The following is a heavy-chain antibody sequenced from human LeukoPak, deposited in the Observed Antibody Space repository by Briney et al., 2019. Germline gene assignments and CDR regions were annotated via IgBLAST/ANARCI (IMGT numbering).Heavy chain of an antibody. D-gene: IGHD3-22*01. CDR1: GGSFSGYY. CDR2: IYYSGST. J-gene: IGHJ4*02. Sequence: SETLSLTCAVYGGSFSGYYWSWIRQPPGKGLEWIGSIYYSGSTYYNPSLKSRVTISVDTSKNQFSLKLSSVTAADTAVYYCARSSTDDSSGYITFPFDYWGQGTLVTVSS. V-gene: IGHV4-34*01. CDR3: ARSSTDDSSGYITFPFDY.